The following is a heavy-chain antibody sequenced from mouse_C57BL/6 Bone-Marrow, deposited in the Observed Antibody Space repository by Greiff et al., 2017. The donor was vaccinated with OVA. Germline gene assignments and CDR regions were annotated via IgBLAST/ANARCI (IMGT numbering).Heavy chain of an antibody. CDR2: IDPSDSYT. CDR1: GYTFPSYW. V-gene: IGHV1-69*01. D-gene: IGHD3-3*01. J-gene: IGHJ2*01. CDR3: AREGTRRGYIDY. Sequence: VQLQQPGAELVMPGASVKLSCKASGYTFPSYWMHWVKQRPGQGLEWIGEIDPSDSYTNYNQTLKGKFTMSIDKSSSTAYMQRSSLTSEDSAVYYSAREGTRRGYIDYWGQGTTLTVSS.